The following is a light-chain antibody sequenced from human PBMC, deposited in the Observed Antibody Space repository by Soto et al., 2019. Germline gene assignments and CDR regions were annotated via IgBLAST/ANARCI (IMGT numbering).Light chain of an antibody. V-gene: IGKV1-39*01. J-gene: IGKJ1*01. CDR2: AAS. Sequence: DIQPTQSPSSLSASVGDRVTITCRTSDNIAKYLNWYQQKPGQVPKLLIVAASRLQSGVPTRFSGSGSGTDFTLTINNLQPEDFATYYCQQSYSAPPWTFGQGTKVEVK. CDR3: QQSYSAPPWT. CDR1: DNIAKY.